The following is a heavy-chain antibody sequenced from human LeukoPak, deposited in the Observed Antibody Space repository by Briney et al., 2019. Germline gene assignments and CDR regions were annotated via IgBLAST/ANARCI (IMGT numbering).Heavy chain of an antibody. Sequence: SQTLSLTCAISGDXVSSNNATWNWIRQSPSRGLEWLGRTYYRSKWYNDYALSVKSRITVNPDTSKNQFSLHLNSVTPEDTAVYYCVRDRAVAGTINWLDPWGQGTLVTVSS. D-gene: IGHD6-19*01. J-gene: IGHJ5*02. CDR2: TYYRSKWYN. CDR1: GDXVSSNNAT. CDR3: VRDRAVAGTINWLDP. V-gene: IGHV6-1*01.